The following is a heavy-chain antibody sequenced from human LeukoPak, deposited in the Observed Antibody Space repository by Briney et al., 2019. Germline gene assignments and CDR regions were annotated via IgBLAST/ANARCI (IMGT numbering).Heavy chain of an antibody. CDR1: GGSISSSSYY. CDR3: AREWLGSDPPNYYYYGMDV. CDR2: IYYSGST. V-gene: IGHV4-39*07. J-gene: IGHJ6*02. D-gene: IGHD3-10*01. Sequence: SETLSLTCTVSGGSISSSSYYWGWIRQPPGKGLEWIGSIYYSGSTYYNPSLKSRVTISVDTSKNQFSLKLSSVTAADTAVYYCAREWLGSDPPNYYYYGMDVWGQGTTVTVSS.